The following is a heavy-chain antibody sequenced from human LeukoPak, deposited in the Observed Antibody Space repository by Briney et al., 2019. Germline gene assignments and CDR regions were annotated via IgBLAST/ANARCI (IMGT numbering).Heavy chain of an antibody. Sequence: ASVKVSCKASGYTFTGYYMHWVRQAPGQGLEWMGWINPNSGGTNYAQKFQGRVTMTRDTSISTAYMELSRLTSDDTAVYYCAREPVDTPMVTSFDYWGQGTLVTVSS. D-gene: IGHD5-18*01. CDR2: INPNSGGT. J-gene: IGHJ4*02. CDR3: AREPVDTPMVTSFDY. V-gene: IGHV1-2*02. CDR1: GYTFTGYY.